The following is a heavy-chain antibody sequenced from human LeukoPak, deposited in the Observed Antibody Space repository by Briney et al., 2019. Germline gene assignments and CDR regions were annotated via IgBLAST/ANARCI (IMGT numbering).Heavy chain of an antibody. CDR1: GGSFSGYY. D-gene: IGHD3-16*02. Sequence: PSETLSLTCAVYGGSFSGYYWSWIRQPPGKGLEWIGSIYYSGSTYYNPSLKSRVTISVDTSKNQFSLKLSSVTAADTAVYYCARVGYYDYVWGSYRRTHYYYYMDVWGKGTTVTVSS. CDR2: IYYSGST. J-gene: IGHJ6*03. CDR3: ARVGYYDYVWGSYRRTHYYYYMDV. V-gene: IGHV4-34*01.